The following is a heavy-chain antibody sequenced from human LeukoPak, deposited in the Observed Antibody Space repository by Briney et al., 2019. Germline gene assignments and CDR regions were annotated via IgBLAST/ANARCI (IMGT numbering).Heavy chain of an antibody. V-gene: IGHV1-46*01. D-gene: IGHD3-22*01. CDR2: INPSGDPT. J-gene: IGHJ6*03. CDR3: ARSSGHYSSLFYMHV. Sequence: GASVKVSCKASGGTFSSYAISWVRQAPGQGLEWVGIINPSGDPTTYAQKFQGRVTMTSDMSTSTVYMELSSLRSEDTAVYYCARSSGHYSSLFYMHVWGKGTTVTVSS. CDR1: GGTFSSYA.